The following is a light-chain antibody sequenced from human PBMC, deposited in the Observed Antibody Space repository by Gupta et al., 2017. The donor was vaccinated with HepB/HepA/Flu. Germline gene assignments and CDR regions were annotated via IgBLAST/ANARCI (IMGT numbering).Light chain of an antibody. CDR1: QSISSW. Sequence: DIQITQSPSTFFCSVGDRVTITCRASQSISSWLAWYQQKPGKAPKPLIYKASTLESGVPSRFSGSGSGTEFTLTISSLQPDDFATYYCQQYNTYSGTFGQGTKVEIK. V-gene: IGKV1-5*03. J-gene: IGKJ1*01. CDR2: KAS. CDR3: QQYNTYSGT.